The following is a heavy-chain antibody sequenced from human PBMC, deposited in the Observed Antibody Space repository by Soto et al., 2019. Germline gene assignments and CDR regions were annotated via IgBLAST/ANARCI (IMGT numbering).Heavy chain of an antibody. CDR3: AKDTSFYESSGYYKYFDW. Sequence: SVKGRFTISRDNAKNSLHLQLSSLRAEDTAVYFCAKDTSFYESSGYYKYFDWWGQGTLVTVSS. D-gene: IGHD3-22*01. V-gene: IGHV3-21*01. J-gene: IGHJ4*02.